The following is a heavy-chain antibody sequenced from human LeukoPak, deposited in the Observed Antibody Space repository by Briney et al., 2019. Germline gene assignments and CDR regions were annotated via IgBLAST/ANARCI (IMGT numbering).Heavy chain of an antibody. Sequence: PSQTLSLTCAVSGGSISSGGYSWSWIRQPPGKGLEWIGYIYHIGSTYYNPSLKSRVTISVDRSKNQFSLKLSSVTAADTAVYYCARYTALRSFDYWGQGTLVTVSS. J-gene: IGHJ4*02. V-gene: IGHV4-30-2*01. CDR3: ARYTALRSFDY. D-gene: IGHD1-14*01. CDR1: GGSISSGGYS. CDR2: IYHIGST.